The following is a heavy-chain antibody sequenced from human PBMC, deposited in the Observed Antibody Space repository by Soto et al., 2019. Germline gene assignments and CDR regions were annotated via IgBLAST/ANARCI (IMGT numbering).Heavy chain of an antibody. CDR2: IDPSDSYT. V-gene: IGHV5-10-1*01. J-gene: IGHJ4*02. CDR1: GYSFTSYW. Sequence: GESLKISCKGSGYSFTSYWISWVRQMPGKGLEWMGRIDPSDSYTNYSPSFQGHVTISADKSISTAYLQWSSLKASDTAMYYCAGMVRGVIPVRDYWGQGTLVTVSS. D-gene: IGHD3-10*01. CDR3: AGMVRGVIPVRDY.